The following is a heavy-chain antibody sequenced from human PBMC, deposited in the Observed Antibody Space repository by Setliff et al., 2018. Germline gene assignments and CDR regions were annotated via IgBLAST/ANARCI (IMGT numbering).Heavy chain of an antibody. J-gene: IGHJ4*02. CDR1: GASISSGTYY. CDR3: ARDRVVVLAGRRGFYFDY. D-gene: IGHD2-15*01. V-gene: IGHV4-39*02. CDR2: IHYLGTT. Sequence: SETLSLTCTVSGASISSGTYYWGWIRQPPGKGLEWIGRIHYLGTTYSNASLASRLTMSVDTSKNQFSLRLTSVTTADTAVYYCARDRVVVLAGRRGFYFDYWGQGTLVTVSS.